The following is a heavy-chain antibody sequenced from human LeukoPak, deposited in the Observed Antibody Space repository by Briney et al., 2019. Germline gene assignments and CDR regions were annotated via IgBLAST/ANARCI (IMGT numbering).Heavy chain of an antibody. V-gene: IGHV4-4*07. D-gene: IGHD6-13*01. J-gene: IGHJ3*02. CDR3: ARGHYSSSWRTNAFDI. CDR2: IYTSGST. CDR1: GGSISSYY. Sequence: SETLSLTCTVSGGSISSYYWSWIRQPAGKGLEWIGRIYTSGSTNYNPSLKSRVTMSVDTSKNQFSLKLSSVTAADTAVYYCARGHYSSSWRTNAFDIWGQGTMVTVPS.